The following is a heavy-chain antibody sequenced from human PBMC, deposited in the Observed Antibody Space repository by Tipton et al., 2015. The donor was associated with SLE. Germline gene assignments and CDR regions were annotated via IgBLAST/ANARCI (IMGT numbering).Heavy chain of an antibody. CDR2: IKSKTDGGTT. V-gene: IGHV3-15*01. CDR1: GFTFSNAW. CDR3: TTAGNSPTYCSTTSCYPVEDFSV. D-gene: IGHD2-2*01. Sequence: GSLRLSCAASGFTFSNAWMSWVRQAPGKGLEWVGRIKSKTDGGTTDYAAPVKGRFTISRDDSKNTLYLQMNSLKTEDTAVYYCTTAGNSPTYCSTTSCYPVEDFSVWGKGTTVTVSS. J-gene: IGHJ6*04.